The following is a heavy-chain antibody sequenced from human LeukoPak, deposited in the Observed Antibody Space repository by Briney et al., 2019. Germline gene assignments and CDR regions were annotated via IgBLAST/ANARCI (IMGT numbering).Heavy chain of an antibody. J-gene: IGHJ4*02. V-gene: IGHV3-30-3*01. CDR3: ARATYGSSTSCLDY. CDR2: ISYDGSNK. D-gene: IGHD2-2*01. CDR1: GSTFSSYA. Sequence: GRSLRLSCAASGSTFSSYAMHWVRQAPGKGLEWVAVISYDGSNKYYADSVKGRFTISRDNSKNTLYLQMNSLRAEDTAVYYCARATYGSSTSCLDYWGQGTLVTVSS.